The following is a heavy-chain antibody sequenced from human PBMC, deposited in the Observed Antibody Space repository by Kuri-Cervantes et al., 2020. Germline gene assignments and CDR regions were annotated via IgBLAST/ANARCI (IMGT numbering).Heavy chain of an antibody. J-gene: IGHJ4*02. CDR2: IHKDGSEE. Sequence: LSLTCAVSGYSISSGYYWGWIRQPPGKGLEWVANIHKDGSEEYYVDSVKGRFTISRDNTKDSLYLQMNSLRVEDTGVYYCVRDTRGSTGSYWGQGALVTVSS. D-gene: IGHD3-10*01. CDR3: VRDTRGSTGSY. V-gene: IGHV3-7*01. CDR1: GYSISSGYY.